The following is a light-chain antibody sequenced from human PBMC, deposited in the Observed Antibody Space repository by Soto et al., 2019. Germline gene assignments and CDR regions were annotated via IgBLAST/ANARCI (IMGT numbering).Light chain of an antibody. Sequence: QSALTQPASVSGSPGQSITISCTGTSSDVGGYNYVSWYQQHPGKAPKLMIYDVSNRPSGVSNRFSGSKSGNTASLTISGLQAEDEADYYSSSYTSSSTQVFGTGTNVTV. CDR1: SSDVGGYNY. CDR3: SSYTSSSTQV. J-gene: IGLJ1*01. CDR2: DVS. V-gene: IGLV2-14*01.